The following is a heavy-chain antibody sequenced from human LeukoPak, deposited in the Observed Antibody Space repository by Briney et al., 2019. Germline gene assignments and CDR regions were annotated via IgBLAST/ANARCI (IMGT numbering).Heavy chain of an antibody. V-gene: IGHV1-2*06. CDR3: ARDRVPAAHYYYGMDV. D-gene: IGHD2-2*01. CDR2: INPNSGGT. J-gene: IGHJ6*02. Sequence: ASVKVSCKASGYTFTGYYMHWVRQAPGQGLEWMGRINPNSGGTNYAQKFQGRVTMTRDTSISTAYMELSRLRSDDTAVYHCARDRVPAAHYYYGMDVWGQGTTVTVSS. CDR1: GYTFTGYY.